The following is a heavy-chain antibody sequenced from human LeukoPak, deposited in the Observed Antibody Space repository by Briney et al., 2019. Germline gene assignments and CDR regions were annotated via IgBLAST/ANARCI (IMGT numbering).Heavy chain of an antibody. CDR1: GYTFTSYD. J-gene: IGHJ4*02. Sequence: ASVKVSCKASGYTFTSYDINWVRQATGQGLEWMGWMNPNSGNTGYAQKFRGRVTMTRNTSISTAYMELSSLRSEDTAVYYCARKTAQQLVFFDYWGQGTLVTVSS. V-gene: IGHV1-8*01. D-gene: IGHD6-13*01. CDR2: MNPNSGNT. CDR3: ARKTAQQLVFFDY.